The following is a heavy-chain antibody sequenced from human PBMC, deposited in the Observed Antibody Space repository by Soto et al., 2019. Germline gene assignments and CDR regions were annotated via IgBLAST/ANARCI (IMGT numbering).Heavy chain of an antibody. CDR3: ARDLDFWEYYYYYGMDV. V-gene: IGHV3-30-3*01. Sequence: QVQLVESGGGVVQPGRSLRLSCAASGFTFSSYAMHWVRQAPGKGLEWVAVISYDGSNKYYADSVKGRFTISRDNSKNTLYLQMNSLRAEDTAVYYCARDLDFWEYYYYYGMDVW. J-gene: IGHJ6*01. D-gene: IGHD3-3*01. CDR1: GFTFSSYA. CDR2: ISYDGSNK.